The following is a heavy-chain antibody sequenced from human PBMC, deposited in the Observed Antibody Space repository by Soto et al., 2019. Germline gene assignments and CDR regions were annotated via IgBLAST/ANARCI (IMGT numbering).Heavy chain of an antibody. CDR1: GFSFSSYG. V-gene: IGHV3-33*07. CDR3: VRDNHANGWYFVLSY. CDR2: IWYDETT. Sequence: GGSLRLSCETSGFSFSSYGLYWVRQAPGTGLRWVASIWYDETTYYEDSVTVRFTIFRENSKSTLYLQMNSLRGDDTAFYYCVRDNHANGWYFVLSYWGQGTPVTVSS. D-gene: IGHD6-19*01. J-gene: IGHJ4*02.